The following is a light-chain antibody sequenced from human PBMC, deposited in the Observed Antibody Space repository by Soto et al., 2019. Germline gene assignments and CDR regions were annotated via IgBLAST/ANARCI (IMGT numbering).Light chain of an antibody. Sequence: IQLTQSPSSLAASVADRVGITFRASQGISSYLAWYQQKPGKAPKLLIYAASTLQSGVPSRFSGSGSGTDFTLTISCLQSEDFATYYCQQYYSYPLNCGGGTKADI. CDR3: QQYYSYPLN. V-gene: IGKV1-9*01. CDR1: QGISSY. CDR2: AAS. J-gene: IGKJ4*01.